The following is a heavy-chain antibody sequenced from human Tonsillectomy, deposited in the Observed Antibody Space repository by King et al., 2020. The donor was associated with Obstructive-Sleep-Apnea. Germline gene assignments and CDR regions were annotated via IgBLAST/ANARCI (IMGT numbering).Heavy chain of an antibody. CDR3: VKRAGTGFYYYGMDG. J-gene: IGHJ6*02. D-gene: IGHD6-13*01. V-gene: IGHV3-33*06. CDR1: GFTFSSYG. Sequence: QLVQSGGGVVQPGRSLRLSCAASGFTFSSYGMHWVRQAPGKGLEWVAVIWYDGSTKDYTDYVKGRFTISRDNSKNTLYLQMNRLRAEDTAVYYCVKRAGTGFYYYGMDGWGQGTTVTVSS. CDR2: IWYDGSTK.